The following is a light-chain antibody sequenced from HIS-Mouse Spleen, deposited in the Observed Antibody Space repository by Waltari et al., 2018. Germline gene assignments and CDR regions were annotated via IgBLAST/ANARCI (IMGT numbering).Light chain of an antibody. CDR3: CSYAGSSTV. J-gene: IGLJ3*02. V-gene: IGLV2-23*01. CDR2: DGS. CDR1: SSDVGSYNL. Sequence: QSALTQPASVSGSPGQSITISCTGTSSDVGSYNLVSWYQQHPGKAPKLMIYDGSKRPLGVYNRFSGSKSGNTAYLTNTGLQAEDEADYYCCSYAGSSTVFGGGTKLTVL.